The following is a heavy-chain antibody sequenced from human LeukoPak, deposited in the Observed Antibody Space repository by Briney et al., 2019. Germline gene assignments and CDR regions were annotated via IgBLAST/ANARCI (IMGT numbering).Heavy chain of an antibody. Sequence: GGSLRLSCAASGFTVYSNYMSWVRQAPGKGLEWVSVLYAGGRTYYADSVKGRFTISRDNSKNTLYLQMNSLRAEDTAVYYCAKDTKSRWNHYGPDAFDIWGQGTMVTVSS. D-gene: IGHD1-1*01. CDR1: GFTVYSNY. CDR3: AKDTKSRWNHYGPDAFDI. J-gene: IGHJ3*02. V-gene: IGHV3-53*01. CDR2: LYAGGRT.